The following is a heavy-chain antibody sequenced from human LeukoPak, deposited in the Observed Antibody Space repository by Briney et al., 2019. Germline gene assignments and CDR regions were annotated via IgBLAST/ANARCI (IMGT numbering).Heavy chain of an antibody. D-gene: IGHD2-2*01. CDR1: GGSFRGYY. Sequence: SETLSLTCAVYGGSFRGYYWSWIRQPPGKGLEWIGEINHSGSTNYNPSLKSRVPISLDTSMKKFSLKLNSVTAADTAVYYCASTERCSTTCPLDYWGQGTLVTVSS. CDR3: ASTERCSTTCPLDY. V-gene: IGHV4-34*01. J-gene: IGHJ4*02. CDR2: INHSGST.